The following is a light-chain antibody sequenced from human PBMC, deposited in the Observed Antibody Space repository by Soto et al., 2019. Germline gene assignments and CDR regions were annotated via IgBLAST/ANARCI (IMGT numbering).Light chain of an antibody. CDR2: AAS. Sequence: AIRMTQSPSSFSASTGDRVTITCRASQGIRRYLAWYQQKPGKAPKLLIYAASTLQSGVPSRFSGSGSGTDFTLTISCLQSEDFATYYGQQYYSYPLTFGGGTKVEIK. J-gene: IGKJ4*01. CDR3: QQYYSYPLT. V-gene: IGKV1-8*01. CDR1: QGIRRY.